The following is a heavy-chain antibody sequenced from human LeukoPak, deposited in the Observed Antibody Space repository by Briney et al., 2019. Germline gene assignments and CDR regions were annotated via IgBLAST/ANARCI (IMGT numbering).Heavy chain of an antibody. D-gene: IGHD6-19*01. V-gene: IGHV3-7*01. J-gene: IGHJ4*02. CDR3: VAGGGWRFDY. CDR2: IKKDGSDK. Sequence: PGGSLRLSCAASGFTFSSYWMNWVRQAPGKGLEWVANIKKDGSDKNYLGSVKGRFTISRDNAKNSLYVQMNSLRVEDTVVYYCVAGGGWRFDYWGQGTLVTVSS. CDR1: GFTFSSYW.